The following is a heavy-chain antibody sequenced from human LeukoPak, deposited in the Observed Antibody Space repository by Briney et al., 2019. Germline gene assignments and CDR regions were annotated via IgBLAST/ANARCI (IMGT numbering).Heavy chain of an antibody. V-gene: IGHV3-48*03. Sequence: PGGSLRLSCAASGFSFSNYEMNWGRQAPGKGLEWISYITASSPTTYYADSVKGRFTFSRASAKTSLTLQVTGLRGEATAVYYYAKGPGARGHFNWFVPWGQATLVTDCS. CDR1: GFSFSNYE. CDR3: AKGPGARGHFNWFVP. CDR2: ITASSPTT. D-gene: IGHD5-12*01. J-gene: IGHJ5*02.